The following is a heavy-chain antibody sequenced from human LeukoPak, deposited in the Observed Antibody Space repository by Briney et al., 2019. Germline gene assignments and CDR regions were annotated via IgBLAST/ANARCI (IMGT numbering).Heavy chain of an antibody. V-gene: IGHV3-11*06. D-gene: IGHD1-26*01. J-gene: IGHJ6*02. CDR2: ISSSSSYI. Sequence: GGSLRLSCAASGFTFSDYYMSWIRQAPGKGLEWVSSISSSSSYIYYADSVKGRFTISRDNAKNSLYLQMNSLRAEDTAVYYCARGSWSWDYYYGMDVWGQGTTVTVSS. CDR3: ARGSWSWDYYYGMDV. CDR1: GFTFSDYY.